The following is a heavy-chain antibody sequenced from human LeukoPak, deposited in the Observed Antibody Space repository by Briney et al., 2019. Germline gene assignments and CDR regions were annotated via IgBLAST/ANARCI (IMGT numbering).Heavy chain of an antibody. V-gene: IGHV3-33*01. CDR2: IWYDGSNK. J-gene: IGHJ3*02. Sequence: GGSLRLSCAASGFTFSSYGMHWVSQAPGKGLEWVAGIWYDGSNKYEADSVKGRFTISRDNSENTLYLQMNSLRAEDTAAYYCARALPGADAFDIWGHGTMVTVSS. CDR1: GFTFSSYG. CDR3: ARALPGADAFDI.